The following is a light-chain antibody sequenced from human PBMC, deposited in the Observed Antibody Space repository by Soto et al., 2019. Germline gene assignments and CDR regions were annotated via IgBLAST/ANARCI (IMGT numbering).Light chain of an antibody. Sequence: QSVLTQPPSVSGALGQRVTISCTGSSSNIGAGYDAHWYQQLPGTAPKLLIYGNSNRPSGVPDRFSGSKSGTSASLAITGLQAEDEADYYCQSYDSSLSGSVVFGGGTKLTVL. J-gene: IGLJ2*01. CDR1: SSNIGAGYD. CDR2: GNS. CDR3: QSYDSSLSGSVV. V-gene: IGLV1-40*01.